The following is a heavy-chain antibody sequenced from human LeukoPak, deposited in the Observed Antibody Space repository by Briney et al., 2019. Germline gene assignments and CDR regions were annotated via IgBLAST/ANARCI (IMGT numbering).Heavy chain of an antibody. CDR1: GFSLSGYW. J-gene: IGHJ5*02. CDR2: NNGDGSTT. CDR3: ARDPRNVGLAP. V-gene: IGHV3-74*01. Sequence: GGSLRLSCVASGFSLSGYWMYWVRQAPGKGLMYISRNNGDGSTTNYADVVKGRFTMSRDNVKNTLYLQMNSLRVEDTAVYYCARDPRNVGLAPWGQGTRVTV. D-gene: IGHD2-15*01.